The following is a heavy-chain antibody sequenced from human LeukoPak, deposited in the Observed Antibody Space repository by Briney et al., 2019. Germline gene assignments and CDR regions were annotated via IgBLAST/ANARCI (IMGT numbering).Heavy chain of an antibody. J-gene: IGHJ4*02. CDR3: AKGDCSSTSCYRGEGYFDY. CDR2: ISYDGSNK. CDR1: GFTSSSYA. Sequence: PGGSLRLSCAASGFTSSSYAMHWVRQAPGKGLEWVAVISYDGSNKYYADSVKGRFTISRDNSKNTLYLQMNSLRAEDTAVYYCAKGDCSSTSCYRGEGYFDYWGQGTLVTASS. D-gene: IGHD2-2*02. V-gene: IGHV3-30*04.